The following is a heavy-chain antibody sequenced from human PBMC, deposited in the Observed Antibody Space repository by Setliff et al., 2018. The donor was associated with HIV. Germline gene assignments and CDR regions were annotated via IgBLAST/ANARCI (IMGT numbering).Heavy chain of an antibody. CDR1: GDSIISDTYY. CDR2: IFYTGST. Sequence: SETLSLTCSVSGDSIISDTYYWGWIRQPPGKGPEWIASIFYTGSTFYTTSLKSRVRISMDKPKNQFSLELTSVTTEDTAVFYCARQTRNRYDVLTGYSVLWGQGILVTVSS. CDR3: ARQTRNRYDVLTGYSVL. D-gene: IGHD3-9*01. V-gene: IGHV4-39*01. J-gene: IGHJ4*02.